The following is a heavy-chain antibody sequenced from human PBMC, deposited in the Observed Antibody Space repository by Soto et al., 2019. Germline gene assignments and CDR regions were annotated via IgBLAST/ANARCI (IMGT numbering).Heavy chain of an antibody. CDR2: IKSTTDGGTT. CDR1: GFTFSNAW. D-gene: IGHD3-16*01. Sequence: EVQLVESGGGLVKPGGSLRLSCAASGFTFSNAWMNWVRQAPGKGLEWVGRIKSTTDGGTTDYAAPVKGRFTISRDDSKNTLYLQMKSLKTEHTAVYYCTTALPTFVGVPISPADWYYGMDVWGQGTTVTVSS. V-gene: IGHV3-15*07. J-gene: IGHJ6*02. CDR3: TTALPTFVGVPISPADWYYGMDV.